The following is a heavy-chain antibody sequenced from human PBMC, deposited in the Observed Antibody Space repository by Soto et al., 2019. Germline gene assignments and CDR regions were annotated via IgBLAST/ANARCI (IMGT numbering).Heavy chain of an antibody. D-gene: IGHD6-19*01. Sequence: EVQLLESGGGLVQPGGSLRLSCAASGFTFSSYAMSWVRQTPGKGLEWVSGISGGGGNTYYADSVTGRFTISRDNSRNTLYLQMNSLRAADTAIHYCAKDRGAGDRFSGIAVAGVPSWGQGTLVTVSS. V-gene: IGHV3-23*01. J-gene: IGHJ5*02. CDR2: ISGGGGNT. CDR3: AKDRGAGDRFSGIAVAGVPS. CDR1: GFTFSSYA.